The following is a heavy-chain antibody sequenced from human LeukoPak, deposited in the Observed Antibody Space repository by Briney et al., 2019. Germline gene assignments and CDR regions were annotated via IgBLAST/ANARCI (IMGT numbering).Heavy chain of an antibody. CDR2: IYHSEST. D-gene: IGHD3-10*01. J-gene: IGHJ4*02. CDR3: ARDRGVRGDNDY. V-gene: IGHV4-4*02. Sequence: SETLSLTCAVSGGSISSSNWWSWVRQPPGKGLEWIGEIYHSESTNYNPSLKSRVTISVGKSKNQFSLKLSSVTAADTAVYYCARDRGVRGDNDYWGQGTLVTVSS. CDR1: GGSISSSNW.